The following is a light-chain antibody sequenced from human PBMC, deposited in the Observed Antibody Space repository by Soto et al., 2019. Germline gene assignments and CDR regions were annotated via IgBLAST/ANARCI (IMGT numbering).Light chain of an antibody. J-gene: IGKJ3*01. CDR2: AAS. V-gene: IGKV1-39*01. Sequence: DIQMTQSPSSLSASVGDRVTITCRASRTIRTYLNWYQQKPGRAPKLLLYAASSLQGGGPSRFSGSGSGTDFTLTISSLQPEDFATYYWQQSYSTYTFGPGTKVDIK. CDR3: QQSYSTYT. CDR1: RTIRTY.